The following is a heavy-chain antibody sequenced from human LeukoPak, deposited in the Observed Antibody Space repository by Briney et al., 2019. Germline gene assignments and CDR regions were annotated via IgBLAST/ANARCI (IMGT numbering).Heavy chain of an antibody. CDR2: ISSSGTAI. D-gene: IGHD4-23*01. J-gene: IGHJ4*02. Sequence: PGGTLRLSCAASGFTFSSYTMNWVRQAPGKGLEWVSYISSSGTAIYYADSVKGRFTISRDNAKNSLYLQMNSLRAEDTAVYYCARESPSYGGNVFDYWGQGTLVTVPS. CDR3: ARESPSYGGNVFDY. CDR1: GFTFSSYT. V-gene: IGHV3-48*03.